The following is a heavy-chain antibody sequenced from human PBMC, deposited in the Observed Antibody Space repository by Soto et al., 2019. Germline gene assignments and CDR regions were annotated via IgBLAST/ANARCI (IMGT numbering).Heavy chain of an antibody. CDR2: INPNSGGT. D-gene: IGHD3-22*01. Sequence: ASVKVSCKASGYTFTGYYMHWVRQAPGQGLEWMGWINPNSGGTNYAQKFQGWVTMTRDTSISTAYMELSRLRSDDTAVYYCARDPHSSGYSHYYYYGMDVWGQGTTVTVSS. CDR3: ARDPHSSGYSHYYYYGMDV. V-gene: IGHV1-2*04. CDR1: GYTFTGYY. J-gene: IGHJ6*02.